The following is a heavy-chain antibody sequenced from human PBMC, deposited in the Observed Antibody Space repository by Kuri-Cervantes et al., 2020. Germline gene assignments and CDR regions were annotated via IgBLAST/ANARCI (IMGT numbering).Heavy chain of an antibody. CDR2: ISHDGSNK. CDR3: ARDWGWFRDAFDI. J-gene: IGHJ3*02. CDR1: GFTFSSYA. Sequence: GGSLRLSCAASGFTFSSYAMHWVRQAPGKGLEWVAVISHDGSNKYYADSVKGRFTISRDNSKNTLYLQMNSLRAEDTAVYYCARDWGWFRDAFDIWGQGTMVTVSS. V-gene: IGHV3-30-3*01. D-gene: IGHD6-19*01.